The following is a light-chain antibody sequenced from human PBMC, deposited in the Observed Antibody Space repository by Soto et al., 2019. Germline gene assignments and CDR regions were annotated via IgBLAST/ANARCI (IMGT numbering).Light chain of an antibody. CDR1: QSVSSY. CDR3: QQRSKWRT. J-gene: IGKJ1*01. V-gene: IGKV3-11*01. Sequence: EIVLTQSPGTVSLSPGERATLSCRASQSVSSYLAWYRQKPGQAPRLLIYDASKRATGIPARFSGSGFGTDFTLTISSLEPEDFAVYYCQQRSKWRTFGQGTKVDIK. CDR2: DAS.